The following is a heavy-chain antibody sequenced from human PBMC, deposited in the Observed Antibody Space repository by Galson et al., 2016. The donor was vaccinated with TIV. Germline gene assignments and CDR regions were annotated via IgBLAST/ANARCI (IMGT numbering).Heavy chain of an antibody. CDR3: ARSVRGPYYYDSTGYPYYFDY. Sequence: SETLSLTCTVSSGSISSGNSYWSWIRQPAGTGLEWIGRIHSTGSTNYNPSLKSRLTISVDTSTNQFSLKLTSVTAADTAVYYCARSVRGPYYYDSTGYPYYFDYWGQGTLVTVSS. D-gene: IGHD3-22*01. J-gene: IGHJ4*02. CDR1: SGSISSGNSY. CDR2: IHSTGST. V-gene: IGHV4-61*10.